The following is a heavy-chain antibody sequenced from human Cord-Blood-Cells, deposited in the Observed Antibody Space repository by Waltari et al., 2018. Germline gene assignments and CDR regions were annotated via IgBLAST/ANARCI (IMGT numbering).Heavy chain of an antibody. J-gene: IGHJ3*02. D-gene: IGHD2-21*02. V-gene: IGHV4-39*01. CDR3: ARRGRGDYAFDI. Sequence: QLQLQASGPGLVKPSETLSLTCTVSGGSISSSSYYWGWIRQPPGKGLEWVGSIYYSGSTSYNPSLKSRVTISVDTSKNQFSLKRSSVTAADTAVYYCARRGRGDYAFDIWGQGTMVTVSS. CDR1: GGSISSSSYY. CDR2: IYYSGST.